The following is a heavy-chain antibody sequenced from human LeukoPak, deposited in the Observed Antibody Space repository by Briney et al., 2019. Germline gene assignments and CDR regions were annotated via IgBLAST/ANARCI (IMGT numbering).Heavy chain of an antibody. J-gene: IGHJ4*02. D-gene: IGHD2-2*02. CDR3: ANYCSSTSCYTIFDY. Sequence: PSETLSLTCTVSGGSISSSSYYWGWIRQPPGKGLEWIGSIYYSGSTYYNPSLKSRVTISVDTSKNQFSLKLSSVTAADTAVYYCANYCSSTSCYTIFDYWGQGTLVTVSS. V-gene: IGHV4-39*01. CDR1: GGSISSSSYY. CDR2: IYYSGST.